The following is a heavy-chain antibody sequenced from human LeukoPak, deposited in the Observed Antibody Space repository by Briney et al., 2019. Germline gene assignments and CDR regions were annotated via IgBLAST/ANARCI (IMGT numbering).Heavy chain of an antibody. Sequence: GGSLRLSCAVSGITFSSYAMSWVRQAPGKGLEWVSAISGSGGSTYYADSVKGRFTISRDNSKNTLYLQMNSLRAEDTAVYYCATAKLGYCSSTSCRSPYYFDYWGQGTLVTVSS. CDR2: ISGSGGST. CDR3: ATAKLGYCSSTSCRSPYYFDY. CDR1: GITFSSYA. J-gene: IGHJ4*02. D-gene: IGHD2-2*01. V-gene: IGHV3-23*01.